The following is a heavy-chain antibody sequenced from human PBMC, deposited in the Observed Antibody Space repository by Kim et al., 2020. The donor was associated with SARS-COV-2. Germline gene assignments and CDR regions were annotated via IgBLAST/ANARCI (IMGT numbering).Heavy chain of an antibody. CDR2: ISGSGATT. V-gene: IGHV3-23*01. D-gene: IGHD1-1*01. Sequence: GGSLRLSCAASGFTFSNYAMSWVRQAPGKGLEWVSGISGSGATTNYADSVKGRFTISRDNPTNTTYLQMSSLRVAGTAVYYRAKSLGTTGPVAYYFDYWGQRSLVTVSS. J-gene: IGHJ4*02. CDR1: GFTFSNYA. CDR3: AKSLGTTGPVAYYFDY.